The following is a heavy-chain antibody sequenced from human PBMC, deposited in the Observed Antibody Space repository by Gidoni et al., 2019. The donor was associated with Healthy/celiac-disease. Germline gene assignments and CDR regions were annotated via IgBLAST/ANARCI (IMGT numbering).Heavy chain of an antibody. J-gene: IGHJ4*02. Sequence: EVQLVESGGGLVQPGGSLRLSCAASGLTFSSYEMNWVRQAPGKGLEWVSYISSSGSTICYADSVKGRFTISRDNAKNSLYLQMNSLRAEDTAVYYCARDRWDGYNLYFDYWGQGTLVTVSS. CDR1: GLTFSSYE. CDR2: ISSSGSTI. V-gene: IGHV3-48*03. CDR3: ARDRWDGYNLYFDY. D-gene: IGHD5-12*01.